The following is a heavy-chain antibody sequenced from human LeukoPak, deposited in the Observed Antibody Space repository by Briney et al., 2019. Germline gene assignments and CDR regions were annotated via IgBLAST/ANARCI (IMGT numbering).Heavy chain of an antibody. CDR3: VRDGSGRRAFDI. CDR1: GFTFSSYA. CDR2: ISGSGGST. Sequence: GGSLRLSCAASGFTFSSYAMSWVRQAPGKGLEWVSAISGSGGSTYYADSVKGRFTISRDNSKNTLYLQMNSLRAEDTAVYYCVRDGSGRRAFDIWGQGTMVTVSS. V-gene: IGHV3-23*01. J-gene: IGHJ3*02. D-gene: IGHD1-1*01.